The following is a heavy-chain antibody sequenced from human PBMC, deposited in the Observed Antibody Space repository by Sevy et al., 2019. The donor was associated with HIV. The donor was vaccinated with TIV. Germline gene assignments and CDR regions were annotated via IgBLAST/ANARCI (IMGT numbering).Heavy chain of an antibody. D-gene: IGHD6-13*01. CDR2: IYSGGST. Sequence: GGSLRLSCAASGFTVSSNYMSWVRQAPGKGLGWVSVIYSGGSTYYADSVKGRFTISRDNSKNTLYLQMNSLRAEDTAMYYCAREGTAGPFDYWGQGTLVTVSS. CDR3: AREGTAGPFDY. J-gene: IGHJ4*02. CDR1: GFTVSSNY. V-gene: IGHV3-53*01.